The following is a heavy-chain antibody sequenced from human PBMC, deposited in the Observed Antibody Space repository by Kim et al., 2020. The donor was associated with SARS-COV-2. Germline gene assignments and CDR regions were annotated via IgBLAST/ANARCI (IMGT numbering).Heavy chain of an antibody. D-gene: IGHD3-22*01. CDR3: ARLPYYYDSSGHSDY. V-gene: IGHV4-39*01. J-gene: IGHJ4*02. Sequence: NPSHKSRVTISVDTSKNQFSLKLSSVTAADTAVYYCARLPYYYDSSGHSDYWGQGTLVTVSS.